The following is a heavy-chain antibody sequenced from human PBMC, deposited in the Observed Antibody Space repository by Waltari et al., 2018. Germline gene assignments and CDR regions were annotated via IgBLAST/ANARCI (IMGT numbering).Heavy chain of an antibody. J-gene: IGHJ3*02. CDR2: INHSGST. Sequence: QVQLQQWGAGLLKPSETLSLTCAVYGGSFSGYYWSWIRQPPGKGLEWIGEINHSGSTNYTPSLKSRVTISVDTSKNQFSLKLSSVTAADTAVYYCARRPYDYVWGSYRYRNGVDAFDIWGQGTMVTVSS. CDR1: GGSFSGYY. V-gene: IGHV4-34*01. D-gene: IGHD3-16*02. CDR3: ARRPYDYVWGSYRYRNGVDAFDI.